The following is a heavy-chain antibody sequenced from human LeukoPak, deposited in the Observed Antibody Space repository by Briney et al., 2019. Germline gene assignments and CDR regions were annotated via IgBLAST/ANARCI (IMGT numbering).Heavy chain of an antibody. V-gene: IGHV4-34*01. J-gene: IGHJ6*03. CDR2: INHSGST. Sequence: SETLSLTCAVYGGSFSGYYWSWIRQPPGKGLEWIGEINHSGSTNYNPSLKSRVTISVDTSKNQFSLKLSSVTAADTAVYYCAREYYYDSSGSMTNFYYYMDVWGKGTTVTVSS. CDR1: GGSFSGYY. D-gene: IGHD3-22*01. CDR3: AREYYYDSSGSMTNFYYYMDV.